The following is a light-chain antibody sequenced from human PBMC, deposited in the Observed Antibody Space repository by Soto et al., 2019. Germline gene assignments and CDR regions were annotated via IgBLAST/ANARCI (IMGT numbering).Light chain of an antibody. CDR1: SSNIGSNT. Sequence: QSVLTQPPSASGTPGQRVTISCSGSSSNIGSNTVNWYLQLPGTAPKLLIYSNNQRPSGVPDRFSGSKSGTSASLAISGLQSEDEADYYCAAWDDSLNGFVVFGGGTQLTVL. V-gene: IGLV1-44*01. CDR3: AAWDDSLNGFVV. J-gene: IGLJ2*01. CDR2: SNN.